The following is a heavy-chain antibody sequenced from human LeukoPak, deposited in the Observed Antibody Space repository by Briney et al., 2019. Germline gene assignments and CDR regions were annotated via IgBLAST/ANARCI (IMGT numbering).Heavy chain of an antibody. V-gene: IGHV3-11*01. CDR3: ASDSSGYFGP. J-gene: IGHJ5*02. D-gene: IGHD3-22*01. Sequence: GGSLRLSCAASGFNFSDYYMNWIRQAPGRGLEWLSYISSTGSAMYYADSVKGRFTISRDNAKNSLYLQMNSLRAEDTAVYYCASDSSGYFGPWGQGTLVTVSS. CDR2: ISSTGSAM. CDR1: GFNFSDYY.